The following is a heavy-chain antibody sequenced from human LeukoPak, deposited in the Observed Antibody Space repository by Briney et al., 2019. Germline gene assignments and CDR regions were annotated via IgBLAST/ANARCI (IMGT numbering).Heavy chain of an antibody. J-gene: IGHJ5*02. D-gene: IGHD3-16*01. CDR2: IYTSGST. CDR1: GGSINSYY. CDR3: ARVAKGVVTGGVTWFDP. Sequence: SETLSLTCTVSGGSINSYYWSWIRQPPGKGLEWIGYIYTSGSTNYNPSLKSRVAMSVDTSKNQFSLKLSSVTAADTAVYYCARVAKGVVTGGVTWFDPWGQGTLVTVSS. V-gene: IGHV4-4*09.